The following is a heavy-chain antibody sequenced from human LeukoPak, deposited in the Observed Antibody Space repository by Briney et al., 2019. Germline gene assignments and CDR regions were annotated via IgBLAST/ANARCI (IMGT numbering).Heavy chain of an antibody. CDR2: INPNSGGT. D-gene: IGHD3-22*01. J-gene: IGHJ4*02. CDR3: ARPGGVYDSAYDY. CDR1: GYTFTGYY. V-gene: IGHV1-2*02. Sequence: ASVKVSCKASGYTFTGYYMHWVRQPPGQGLEWMGWINPNSGGTNYAQKFQGRVTMTRDTSISTDYMELSRLRSDDTAVYYCARPGGVYDSAYDYWGQGTLVTVSS.